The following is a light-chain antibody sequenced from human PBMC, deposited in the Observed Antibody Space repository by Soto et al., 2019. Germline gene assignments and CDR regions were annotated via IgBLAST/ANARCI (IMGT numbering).Light chain of an antibody. J-gene: IGLJ3*02. V-gene: IGLV1-44*01. CDR1: PSDVGGYIS. Sequence: QSVLTQPPSASGSPGQSVTISCTGTPSDVGGYISVSWYQQHPGTAPKLLIYSNNQRPSGVPDRFSGSKSGTSASLAISGLQSEDEADYYCAAWDDSLNGWVFGGGTQLTVL. CDR2: SNN. CDR3: AAWDDSLNGWV.